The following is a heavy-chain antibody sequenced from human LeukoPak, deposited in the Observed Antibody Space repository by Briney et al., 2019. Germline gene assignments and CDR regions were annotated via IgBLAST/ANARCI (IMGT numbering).Heavy chain of an antibody. CDR2: ISGSGGST. CDR1: GFTFSSYA. D-gene: IGHD2-2*01. Sequence: GGSLRLSCAASGFTFSSYAMSWVRQAPGKGLEWVSAISGSGGSTYYADSVKGRFTISRDNSKNTLYLQMSSLRAEDTAVYYCAKDSRIVVPTATVDYWGQGTLVTVSS. J-gene: IGHJ4*02. V-gene: IGHV3-23*01. CDR3: AKDSRIVVPTATVDY.